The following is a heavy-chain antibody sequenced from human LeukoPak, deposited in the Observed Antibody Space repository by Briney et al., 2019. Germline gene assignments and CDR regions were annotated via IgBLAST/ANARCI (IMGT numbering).Heavy chain of an antibody. CDR1: GGSISSYY. D-gene: IGHD1-26*01. CDR2: IYYSGST. CDR3: ARDPYSGSYPGAFDI. J-gene: IGHJ3*02. V-gene: IGHV4-59*01. Sequence: SETLSLTRTVSGGSISSYYWSWIRQPPGKGLEWIGYIYYSGSTNYNPSLKSRVTISVDTSKNQFSLKLSSVTAADTAVYYCARDPYSGSYPGAFDIWGQGTMVTVSS.